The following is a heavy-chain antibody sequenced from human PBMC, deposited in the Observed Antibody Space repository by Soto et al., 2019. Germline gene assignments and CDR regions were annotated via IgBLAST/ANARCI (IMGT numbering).Heavy chain of an antibody. CDR1: GYTFRNFG. D-gene: IGHD2-2*03. V-gene: IGHV1-18*01. Sequence: ASVKVSCKASGYTFRNFGITWVRQAPGQGLEWLGWISAYNVNTNYAQNVQGRITLTTDTSTNTAYMELRSLRSDDTAVYYCASGAGIGYCSSTSCYDNYYYGMDVWGQGTTVTVSS. J-gene: IGHJ6*02. CDR2: ISAYNVNT. CDR3: ASGAGIGYCSSTSCYDNYYYGMDV.